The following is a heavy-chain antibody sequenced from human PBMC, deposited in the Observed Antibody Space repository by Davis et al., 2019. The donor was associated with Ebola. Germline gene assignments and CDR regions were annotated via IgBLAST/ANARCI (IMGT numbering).Heavy chain of an antibody. V-gene: IGHV4-34*01. D-gene: IGHD1-1*01. Sequence: MPSETLSLTCAVYGGSFTDYYWSWIRQSPGKGLEWIGEINHRGSANYNPSLKSRLTISVDTSKNQFSLKLHSVTAADTAVYYCARGNWNYFEYWGQRTLVTVSS. CDR1: GGSFTDYY. CDR3: ARGNWNYFEY. J-gene: IGHJ4*01. CDR2: INHRGSA.